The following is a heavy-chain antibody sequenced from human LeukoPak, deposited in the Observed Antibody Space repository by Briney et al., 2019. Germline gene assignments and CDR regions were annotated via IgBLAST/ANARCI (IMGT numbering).Heavy chain of an antibody. D-gene: IGHD3-10*01. V-gene: IGHV4-59*01. Sequence: SETLSLTCTVSGGSISSYYWSWIRQPPGKGLEGIGYIYYSGSTNYNPSLKSRVTISVDTSRSQFSLKLSSVTAADTAVYYCARFDYYGSGRHFDLWGRGTLVTVSS. CDR3: ARFDYYGSGRHFDL. CDR2: IYYSGST. J-gene: IGHJ2*01. CDR1: GGSISSYY.